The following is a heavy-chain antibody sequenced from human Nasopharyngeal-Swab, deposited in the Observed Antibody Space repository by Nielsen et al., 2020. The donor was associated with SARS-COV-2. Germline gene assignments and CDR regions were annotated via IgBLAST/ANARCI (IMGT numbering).Heavy chain of an antibody. Sequence: LRLSCAVYGAFFSGYYWSWIRQPPGKGLEWIGFIYYSGTTYYNPSLKSRVTISVDTSKNQLSLKLSSVTAADTAVYYCARVWYSITIFGVVSRILGDWGQGTLVTVSS. CDR2: IYYSGTT. CDR3: ARVWYSITIFGVVSRILGD. V-gene: IGHV4-30-4*01. D-gene: IGHD3-3*01. CDR1: GAFFSGYY. J-gene: IGHJ4*02.